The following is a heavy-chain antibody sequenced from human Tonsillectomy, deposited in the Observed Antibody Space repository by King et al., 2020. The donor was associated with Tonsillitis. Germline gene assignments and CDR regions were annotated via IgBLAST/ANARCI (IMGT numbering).Heavy chain of an antibody. D-gene: IGHD5-18*01. Sequence: VQLVESGAEVKQPGASVKVSCKASGYTVTDYYIHWVRQAPGQGLEWMGWINPNSGDTNYAQKFQGRVTMTRDTSISTAYMELSRLRSDDADVYYCAKDCGGLPYNYYGMDVWGQGTTVTVSS. CDR1: GYTVTDYY. CDR2: INPNSGDT. V-gene: IGHV1-2*02. CDR3: AKDCGGLPYNYYGMDV. J-gene: IGHJ6*02.